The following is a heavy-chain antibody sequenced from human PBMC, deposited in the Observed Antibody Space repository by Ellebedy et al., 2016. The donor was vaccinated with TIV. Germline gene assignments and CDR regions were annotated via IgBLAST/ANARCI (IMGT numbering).Heavy chain of an antibody. CDR1: GFTFSSYA. D-gene: IGHD6-19*01. CDR2: ISGSGGST. CDR3: AKTLEIIAVAGHGADY. Sequence: GESLKISCAASGFTFSSYAMHWVRQAPGKGLEWVSAISGSGGSTYYADSVKGRFTISRDNSKNTLYLQMNSLRAEDTAVYYCAKTLEIIAVAGHGADYWGQGTLVTVSS. J-gene: IGHJ4*02. V-gene: IGHV3-23*01.